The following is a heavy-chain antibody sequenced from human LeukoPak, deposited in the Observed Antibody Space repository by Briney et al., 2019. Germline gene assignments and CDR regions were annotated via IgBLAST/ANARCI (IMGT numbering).Heavy chain of an antibody. CDR2: INLNSGGT. D-gene: IGHD6-13*01. CDR3: ARGSVGYSSSWGRGPFDP. V-gene: IGHV1-2*02. J-gene: IGHJ5*02. CDR1: GYTFTGYY. Sequence: ASVKVSCKASGYTFTGYYMHWVRQAPGQGLEWMGWINLNSGGTNHAQNFQGRVTMTRDTSITTAYMELSRLRSDDTAVYYCARGSVGYSSSWGRGPFDPWGQGTLVTVSS.